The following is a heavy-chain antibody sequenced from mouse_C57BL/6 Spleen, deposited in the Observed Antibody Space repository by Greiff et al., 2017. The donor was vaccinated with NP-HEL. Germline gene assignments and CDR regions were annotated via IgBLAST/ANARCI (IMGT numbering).Heavy chain of an antibody. D-gene: IGHD1-1*01. V-gene: IGHV1-7*01. J-gene: IGHJ4*01. CDR3: AYYYGSSAYAMDY. CDR2: INPSSGYT. CDR1: GYTFTSYW. Sequence: VQLQQSGADLAKPGASVKLSCKASGYTFTSYWMHWVNQRPGQGLEWIGYINPSSGYTKYNQKFKDKATLTADKSSSTAYMQLSSLTYEDSAVYYFAYYYGSSAYAMDYWGQGTSVTVSS.